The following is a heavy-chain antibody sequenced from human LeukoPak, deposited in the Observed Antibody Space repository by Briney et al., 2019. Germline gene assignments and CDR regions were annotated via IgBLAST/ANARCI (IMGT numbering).Heavy chain of an antibody. V-gene: IGHV3-30*02. Sequence: GGSLRLSCAASGFTFSSYGMHWVRQAPGKGLEWVAFIRYDGSNKYYADSVKGRFTISRDNSKNTLYLQMNSLRAEDTAVYYCAKEGPYYDFWSCYSADYWGQGTLVTVSS. CDR2: IRYDGSNK. D-gene: IGHD3-3*01. J-gene: IGHJ4*02. CDR3: AKEGPYYDFWSCYSADY. CDR1: GFTFSSYG.